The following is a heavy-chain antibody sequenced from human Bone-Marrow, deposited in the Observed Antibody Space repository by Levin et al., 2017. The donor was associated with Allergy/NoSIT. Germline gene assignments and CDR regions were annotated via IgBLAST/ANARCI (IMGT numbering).Heavy chain of an antibody. D-gene: IGHD3-3*01. CDR3: AKEHRITIFGVVINWDYYDGMDV. V-gene: IGHV3-30*18. J-gene: IGHJ6*02. CDR1: GFTFSSYG. CDR2: ISYDGSNK. Sequence: GESLKISCAASGFTFSSYGMHWVRQAPGKGLEWVAVISYDGSNKYYADSVKGRFTISRDNSKNTLYLQMNSLRAEDTAVYYCAKEHRITIFGVVINWDYYDGMDVWGQGTTVTVSS.